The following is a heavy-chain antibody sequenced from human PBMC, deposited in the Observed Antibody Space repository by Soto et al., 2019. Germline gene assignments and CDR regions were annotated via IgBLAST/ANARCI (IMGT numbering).Heavy chain of an antibody. J-gene: IGHJ3*01. CDR3: ARDRAGGNALDV. D-gene: IGHD6-13*01. CDR2: IWSDGSNT. V-gene: IGHV3-33*01. CDR1: GFTLNVYG. Sequence: GGSLRLSCTSSGFTLNVYGLDWVRQAPGKGLEWLSYIWSDGSNTFYAASVKGRFSVSRDNSENIVFLEMNSLRAEDTAVYFCARDRAGGNALDVWGQGTWVTVSS.